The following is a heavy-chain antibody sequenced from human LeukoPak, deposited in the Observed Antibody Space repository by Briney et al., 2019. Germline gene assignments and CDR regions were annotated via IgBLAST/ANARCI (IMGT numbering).Heavy chain of an antibody. CDR2: IFYTGST. D-gene: IGHD3-10*01. Sequence: SETLSLTCTVSGGSISSSNYYWAWIRQPPGKGLEWIANIFYTGSTYYNASLKSRVTISVDTPKNQFSLRLSSVTATDTSVYYCARGQRGVTGVRLRYYMDVWGKGTTVTVSS. V-gene: IGHV4-39*01. CDR1: GGSISSSNYY. J-gene: IGHJ6*03. CDR3: ARGQRGVTGVRLRYYMDV.